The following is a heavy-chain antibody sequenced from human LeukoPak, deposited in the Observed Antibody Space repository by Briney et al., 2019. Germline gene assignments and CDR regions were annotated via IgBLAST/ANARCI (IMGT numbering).Heavy chain of an antibody. CDR1: GFTFDDYA. CDR2: ISWDGGST. Sequence: GGSLRLSCAASGFTFDDYAMHWVRQAPGKGLEWVSLISWDGGSTYYADSVKGRFTISRDNSKNSLYLQMNSLRAEDTALYYCAKDDSAAAGSPHFDYWGQGTLVTVSS. D-gene: IGHD6-13*01. CDR3: AKDDSAAAGSPHFDY. V-gene: IGHV3-43D*03. J-gene: IGHJ4*02.